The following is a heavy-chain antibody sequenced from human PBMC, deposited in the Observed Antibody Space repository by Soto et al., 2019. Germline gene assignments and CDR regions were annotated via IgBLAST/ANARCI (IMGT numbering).Heavy chain of an antibody. CDR1: GYTFTNYA. CDR3: AREGGRTIFGAVIIPPNY. CDR2: VNVGNGNT. D-gene: IGHD3-3*01. V-gene: IGHV1-3*01. J-gene: IGHJ4*02. Sequence: ASVKVSFKASGYTFTNYAMHWVRQAPGQRLEWMGWVNVGNGNTKYSQNFQGRVTITRDISASTAYMEVSSLRSEDTAVYFCAREGGRTIFGAVIIPPNYWGQGTLVPVSS.